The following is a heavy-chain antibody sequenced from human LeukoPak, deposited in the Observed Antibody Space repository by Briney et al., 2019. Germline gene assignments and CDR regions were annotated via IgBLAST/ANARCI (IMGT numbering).Heavy chain of an antibody. CDR1: GFTFSSYA. V-gene: IGHV3-23*01. D-gene: IGHD3-10*01. CDR2: ISGSGGST. Sequence: GGSLRLSCAASGFTFSSYAMSWVRQAPGKGPEWVSAISGSGGSTYYADSVKGRFTISRDNSKNTLYLQMNSLRAEDTAVYFCAKGPYGPGSFDYWGQGSLVTVSS. J-gene: IGHJ4*02. CDR3: AKGPYGPGSFDY.